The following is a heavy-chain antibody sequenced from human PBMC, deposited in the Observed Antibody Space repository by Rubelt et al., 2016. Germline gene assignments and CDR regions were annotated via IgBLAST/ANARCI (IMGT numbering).Heavy chain of an antibody. J-gene: IGHJ3*01. CDR3: ARVGTFYFDTDL. V-gene: IGHV4-30-4*07. CDR2: IYYSGST. D-gene: IGHD3-22*01. CDR1: GGSISGGGYA. Sequence: SLTCAVSGGSISGGGYAWSWIRQAPGKGLEWIGYIYYSGSTYYNPSLKSRVILSVDTSKNQFSLKLNSVTAADTAVYYCARVGTFYFDTDLWGLGTMVTVSS.